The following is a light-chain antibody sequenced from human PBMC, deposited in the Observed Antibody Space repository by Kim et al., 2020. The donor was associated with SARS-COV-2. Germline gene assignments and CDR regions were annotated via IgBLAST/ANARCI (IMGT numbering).Light chain of an antibody. Sequence: QSVLTQPPSVSGAPGQRVTISCTGSSSNIGAGYDVHWYQHLPGAAPKLLIYGNSNRPSGVPDRFSGSKSGTSASLAITGLQAEDEADYSCQSFDSSLSHAVFGGGTQLTVL. CDR2: GNS. V-gene: IGLV1-40*01. CDR1: SSNIGAGYD. J-gene: IGLJ7*01. CDR3: QSFDSSLSHAV.